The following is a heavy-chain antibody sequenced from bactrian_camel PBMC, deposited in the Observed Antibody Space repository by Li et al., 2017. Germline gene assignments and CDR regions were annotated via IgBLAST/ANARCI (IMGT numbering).Heavy chain of an antibody. CDR3: AANWNDGYGPLLWRKFDY. D-gene: IGHD8*01. V-gene: IGHV3S53*01. Sequence: QVQLVESGGGEVQAGGSLKLTCVTSSSVYCVGWFRHPPGKREMREAVATIDTDGGTFYAASVKGRFTISKDNVKNTVFLQMNNLKPEDTAMYYCAANWNDGYGPLLWRKFDYWGQGTQVTVS. CDR2: IDTDGGT. CDR1: SSVYC. J-gene: IGHJ4*01.